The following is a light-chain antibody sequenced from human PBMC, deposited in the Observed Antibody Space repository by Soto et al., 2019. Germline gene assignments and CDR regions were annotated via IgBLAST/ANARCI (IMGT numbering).Light chain of an antibody. CDR3: ATWDDSRKGV. J-gene: IGLJ1*01. V-gene: IGLV2-11*01. Sequence: QSVLTQPRSVSGSPGQSVTISCCGTNSDVGGYNSVAWYQQKPGEAPKLLLYSVTKRPSGVPDRFSGSKSGASASLAISGLQSEDEATYYCATWDDSRKGVFGTGTKVTVL. CDR2: SVT. CDR1: NSDVGGYNS.